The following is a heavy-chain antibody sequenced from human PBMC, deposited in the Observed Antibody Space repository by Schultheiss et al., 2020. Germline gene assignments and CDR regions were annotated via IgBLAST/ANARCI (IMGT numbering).Heavy chain of an antibody. V-gene: IGHV4-59*08. J-gene: IGHJ6*03. CDR3: ARQGYDFWSGYSKARYYYYMDV. CDR1: GGSISSYY. D-gene: IGHD3-3*01. CDR2: IYYSGST. Sequence: SETLSLTCTVSGGSISSYYWSWIRQPPGKGLEWIGYIYYSGSTNYNPSLKSRVTISVDTSKNQFSLKLSSVTAADTAVYYCARQGYDFWSGYSKARYYYYMDVWGKGTTVTVSS.